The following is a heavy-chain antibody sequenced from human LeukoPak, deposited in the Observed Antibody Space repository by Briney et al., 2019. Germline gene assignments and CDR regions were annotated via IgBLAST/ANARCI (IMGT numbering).Heavy chain of an antibody. CDR1: GGSFSNYY. CDR3: ARRWNYGRNYYIDV. D-gene: IGHD1-7*01. J-gene: IGHJ6*03. CDR2: INDSGGI. V-gene: IGHV4-34*01. Sequence: ASETLSLTCAVYGGSFSNYYWSWLRQPPGKGLEWIGEINDSGGINYNPSLLSRVTVSVDPSKNQFSLSLTSVTATDTAVYYCARRWNYGRNYYIDVWGKGATVSVSS.